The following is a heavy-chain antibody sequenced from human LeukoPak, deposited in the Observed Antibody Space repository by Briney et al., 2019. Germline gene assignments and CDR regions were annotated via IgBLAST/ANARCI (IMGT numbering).Heavy chain of an antibody. J-gene: IGHJ4*02. CDR3: ASLPVYYDFWSGYYFDY. CDR2: IYHSGST. CDR1: GGSISSGGYY. Sequence: PSETLSLTCTVSGGSISSGGYYWSWIRQPPGKGLEWIGYIYHSGSTYYNPSLKSRVTISVDRSKNQFSLKLSSVTAADTAVYYCASLPVYYDFWSGYYFDYWGQGTLVTVSS. V-gene: IGHV4-30-2*01. D-gene: IGHD3-3*01.